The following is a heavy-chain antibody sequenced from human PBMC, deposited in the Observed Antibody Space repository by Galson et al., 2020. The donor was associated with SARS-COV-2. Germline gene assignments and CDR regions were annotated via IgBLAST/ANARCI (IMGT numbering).Heavy chain of an antibody. CDR1: GYSISSGYY. J-gene: IGHJ6*03. V-gene: IGHV4-38-2*02. CDR2: IYHSGST. Sequence: SETLSLTCPVSGYSISSGYYWGWIRQPPGKGLEWIGSIYHSGSTYYNPSLKSRVTISVDTSKNQFSLNLSSVTAADTAVYYCARGSSGVYYYYMDVWGKGTTVTISS. D-gene: IGHD2-15*01. CDR3: ARGSSGVYYYYMDV.